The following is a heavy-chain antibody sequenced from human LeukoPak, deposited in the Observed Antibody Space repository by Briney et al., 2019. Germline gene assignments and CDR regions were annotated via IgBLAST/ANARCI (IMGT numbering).Heavy chain of an antibody. CDR3: ARDRLRYSSGWYDFNY. CDR1: GFTFSSYS. CDR2: ISSSSSTI. D-gene: IGHD6-19*01. J-gene: IGHJ4*02. Sequence: GGSLRLSCAASGFTFSSYSMNWVRQAPGKGLEWVSYISSSSSTIYYADSVKGRFTISRDNAKNSLYLQMNSLRDEDTAVYYCARDRLRYSSGWYDFNYWGQGTLVTVSS. V-gene: IGHV3-48*02.